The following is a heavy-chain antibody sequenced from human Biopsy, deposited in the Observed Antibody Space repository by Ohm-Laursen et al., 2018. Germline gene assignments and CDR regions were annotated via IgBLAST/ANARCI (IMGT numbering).Heavy chain of an antibody. J-gene: IGHJ4*02. CDR3: ARHSGGNDAHIGY. V-gene: IGHV4-59*08. CDR2: LYYNGIT. CDR1: GGSISSYY. Sequence: GTLSLTCTVSGGSISSYYWSWIRQPPGKGLEWIGFLYYNGITNSNPSLKSRVTISVDPFRNQFSLKLSAVTAADTSVYFRARHSGGNDAHIGYWGQGNLVTVSS. D-gene: IGHD3-16*01.